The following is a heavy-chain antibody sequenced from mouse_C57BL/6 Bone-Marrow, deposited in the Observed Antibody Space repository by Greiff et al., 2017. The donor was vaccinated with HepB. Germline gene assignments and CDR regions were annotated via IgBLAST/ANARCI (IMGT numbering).Heavy chain of an antibody. CDR3: AAPITTVVAGYYAMDY. CDR1: GYSFTGYY. CDR2: INPSTGGT. J-gene: IGHJ4*01. D-gene: IGHD1-1*01. Sequence: EVKLQESGPELAKPGASVKISCKASGYSFTGYYMNWVKQSPEKSLEWIGEINPSTGGTTYNQKFKAKATLTVDKSSSTAYMQLKSLTSEDSAVYYCAAPITTVVAGYYAMDYWGQGTSVTVSS. V-gene: IGHV1-42*01.